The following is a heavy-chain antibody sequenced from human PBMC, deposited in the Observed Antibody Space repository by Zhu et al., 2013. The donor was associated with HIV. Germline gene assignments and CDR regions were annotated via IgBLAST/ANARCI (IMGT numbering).Heavy chain of an antibody. J-gene: IGHJ4*02. CDR1: GYSISSGYY. V-gene: IGHV4-38-2*02. CDR2: IYHSGST. D-gene: IGHD6-13*01. Sequence: QVQLQESGPGLVKPSETLSLTCAVSGYSISSGYYWGWIRQPPGKGLEWIGSIYHSGSTYYNPSLKSRVTISVDTSKNQFSLKLSSVTAADTAVYYCAREDSRRIIADDYWGQGNPGPPSPQ. CDR3: AREDSRRIIADDY.